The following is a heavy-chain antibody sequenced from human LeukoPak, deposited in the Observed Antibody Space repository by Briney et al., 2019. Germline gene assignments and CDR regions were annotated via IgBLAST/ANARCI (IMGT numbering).Heavy chain of an antibody. V-gene: IGHV4-59*04. CDR1: GGSISSYY. J-gene: IGHJ4*02. CDR3: AMYSGSWSNFDY. Sequence: PSETLSLTCTVSGGSISSYYWSWIRQPPGKGLEWIGSIYHSGTTYYNPSLKSRVTISVDTSNNQFSLKLTSVTAADTAVYYCAMYSGSWSNFDYWGQGTLVTVSS. D-gene: IGHD1-26*01. CDR2: IYHSGTT.